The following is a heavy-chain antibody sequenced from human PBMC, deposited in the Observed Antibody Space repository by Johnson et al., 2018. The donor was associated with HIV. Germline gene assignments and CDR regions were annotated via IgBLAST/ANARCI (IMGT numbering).Heavy chain of an antibody. CDR1: GFTFSSYW. D-gene: IGHD6-13*01. J-gene: IGHJ3*02. CDR3: ARGGGSSWSDAFDI. V-gene: IGHV3-7*04. CDR2: IKQDGSEK. Sequence: VQLVESGGGLVQPGGSLRLSCAASGFTFSSYWMSWVRQAPGKGLEWVANIKQDGSEKSYVDSVKGGFTISRDNAKNSLYLQMNSLRAEDTAVYYCARGGGSSWSDAFDIWGQGTMVTVSS.